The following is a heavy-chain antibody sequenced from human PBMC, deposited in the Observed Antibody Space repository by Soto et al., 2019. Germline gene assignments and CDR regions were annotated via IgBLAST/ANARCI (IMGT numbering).Heavy chain of an antibody. Sequence: SETLSLTCAVYGGSFSGYYWSWIRQPPGKGLEWIGEINHSGSTNYNPSLKSRVTISVDTSKNQFSLKLSSVTAADTAVYYCARGRIMITFGGVIAYFDYWGQGTLVTVSS. D-gene: IGHD3-16*02. J-gene: IGHJ4*02. CDR1: GGSFSGYY. V-gene: IGHV4-34*01. CDR2: INHSGST. CDR3: ARGRIMITFGGVIAYFDY.